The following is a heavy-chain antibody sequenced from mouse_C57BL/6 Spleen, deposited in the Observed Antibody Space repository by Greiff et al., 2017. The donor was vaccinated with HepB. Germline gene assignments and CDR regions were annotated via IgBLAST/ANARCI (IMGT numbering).Heavy chain of an antibody. V-gene: IGHV1-55*01. CDR1: GYTFTSYW. CDR3: ARRVRWDLYYAMDY. D-gene: IGHD4-1*01. J-gene: IGHJ4*01. CDR2: IYPGSGST. Sequence: VQLQQPGAELVKPGASVKMSCKASGYTFTSYWITWVKQRPGQGLEWIGDIYPGSGSTNYNEKFKSKATLTVDTSSSTAYMQLSSLTSEDSAVYYCARRVRWDLYYAMDYWGKGTSVTVSS.